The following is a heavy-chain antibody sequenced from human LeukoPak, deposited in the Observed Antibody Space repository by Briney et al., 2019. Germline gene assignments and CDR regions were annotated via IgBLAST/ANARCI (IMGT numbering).Heavy chain of an antibody. V-gene: IGHV3-48*04. J-gene: IGHJ3*02. Sequence: GGSLRLSCAASGFTFSSYSMNWVRQAPGKGLEWVSYISSSSSTIYYADSVKGRFTISRDNAKNSLYLQMNSLRAEDTAVYYCARGAKLLWFGELLAAFDIWGQGTMVTVSS. CDR1: GFTFSSYS. D-gene: IGHD3-10*01. CDR3: ARGAKLLWFGELLAAFDI. CDR2: ISSSSSTI.